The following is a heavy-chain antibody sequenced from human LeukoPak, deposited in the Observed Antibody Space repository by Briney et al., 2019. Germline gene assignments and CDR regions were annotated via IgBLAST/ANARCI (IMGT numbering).Heavy chain of an antibody. J-gene: IGHJ4*02. CDR1: GYSFTTYA. V-gene: IGHV1-3*04. Sequence: ASVKVSCKASGYSFTTYATHWVRQAPGQRLEWMGGINTDKGDTKYSQNFYGRITVTRDTSASITYMELSSLISAGTAVYYGARRLKGSYGKPFDSWGQGTLVTVSS. CDR2: INTDKGDT. CDR3: ARRLKGSYGKPFDS. D-gene: IGHD4-17*01.